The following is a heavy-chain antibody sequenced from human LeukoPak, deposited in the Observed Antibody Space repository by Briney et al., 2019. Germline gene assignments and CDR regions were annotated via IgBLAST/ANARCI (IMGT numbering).Heavy chain of an antibody. D-gene: IGHD2-2*01. CDR3: ARDDCSSISCYHNWFDP. CDR1: GFTFSSYW. J-gene: IGHJ5*02. CDR2: IKQDGSEK. V-gene: IGHV3-7*01. Sequence: GGSLRLSCAASGFTFSSYWMSWVRQAPGKGLGWVANIKQDGSEKYYVDSVKGRFTISRDNTKNSLYLQMNSLRAEDTAVYYCARDDCSSISCYHNWFDPWGQGTLVTVSS.